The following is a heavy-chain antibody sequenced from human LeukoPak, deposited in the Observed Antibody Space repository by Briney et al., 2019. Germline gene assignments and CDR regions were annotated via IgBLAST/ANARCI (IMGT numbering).Heavy chain of an antibody. CDR2: INHSGST. J-gene: IGHJ3*02. V-gene: IGHV4-34*01. CDR1: GGSFSGYY. D-gene: IGHD6-13*01. CDR3: ARADYFIAAAAFDI. Sequence: TSETLSLTCAVYGGSFSGYYWSWIRPPPAKGLEWIGEINHSGSTNYNPSLKSRVTISVDTSKNQFSLKLSSVTAADTAVYYCARADYFIAAAAFDIWGQGTMVTVSS.